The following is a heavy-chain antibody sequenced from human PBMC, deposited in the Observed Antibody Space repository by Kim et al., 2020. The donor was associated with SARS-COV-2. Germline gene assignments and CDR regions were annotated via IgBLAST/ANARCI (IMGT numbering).Heavy chain of an antibody. V-gene: IGHV3-30*03. CDR2: ISYDGTKK. CDR3: ARIADGSGIKSRFYYFAMDV. Sequence: GGSLRLSCAASGFNFSNHWMNWVRQAPGKGLEWVALISYDGTKKNYENSVQGRFTISRDNSKNTLYLQMNSLRDEDTAVYYCARIADGSGIKSRFYYFAMDVWGQGTMVTVSS. J-gene: IGHJ6*02. D-gene: IGHD3-10*01. CDR1: GFNFSNHW.